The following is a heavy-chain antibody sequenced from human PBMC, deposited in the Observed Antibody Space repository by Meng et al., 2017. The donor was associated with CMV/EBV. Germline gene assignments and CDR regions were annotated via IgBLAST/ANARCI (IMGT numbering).Heavy chain of an antibody. V-gene: IGHV4-30-4*08. CDR1: GGSISSGDYY. Sequence: QVQLQESGPGMVQPSHTLSLTGTVSGGSISSGDYYWSWIRQPPGKGLEWIGYIYYSGSTYYNPSLKSRVTISVDTSKNQFSLKLSSVTAADTAVYYCARAAPDYYDSSGPPDYWGQGTLVTVSS. CDR3: ARAAPDYYDSSGPPDY. D-gene: IGHD3-22*01. J-gene: IGHJ4*02. CDR2: IYYSGST.